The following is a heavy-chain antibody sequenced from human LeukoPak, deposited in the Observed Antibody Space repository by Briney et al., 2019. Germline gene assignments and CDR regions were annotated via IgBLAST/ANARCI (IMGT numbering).Heavy chain of an antibody. V-gene: IGHV4-59*12. J-gene: IGHJ6*03. CDR1: GGSISSYY. CDR3: ARAPVSTAYLHYYSMDV. Sequence: SETLSLTCTVSGGSISSYYWSWIRQPPGKGLEWIGSIYDSGRSYYKVSLKSRVTMSVDTSKNQFSLRLSSVTAADTAVYYCARAPVSTAYLHYYSMDVWGKGTTVTVSS. D-gene: IGHD3-16*01. CDR2: IYDSGRS.